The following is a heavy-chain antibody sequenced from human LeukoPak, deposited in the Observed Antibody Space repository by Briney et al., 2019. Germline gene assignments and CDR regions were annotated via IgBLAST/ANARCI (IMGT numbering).Heavy chain of an antibody. V-gene: IGHV4-59*08. CDR1: GGSISSYY. J-gene: IGHJ4*02. Sequence: PSETLSLTCTVSGGSISSYYWSWIRQPPGKGLEWIGYIYYSGSTNYNPSLKSRVTISVDTSKNQFSLKLSSVTAADTAFYYCARHVGDYFDSWGQGTLVTVSS. D-gene: IGHD3-16*01. CDR3: ARHVGDYFDS. CDR2: IYYSGST.